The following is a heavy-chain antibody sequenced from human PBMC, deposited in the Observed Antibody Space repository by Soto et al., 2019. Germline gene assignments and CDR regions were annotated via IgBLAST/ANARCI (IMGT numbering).Heavy chain of an antibody. Sequence: ASVNVSCKASGYTFTSYGISWVRQAPGQGLEWMGWISAYNGNTNYAQKLQGRVTMTTDTSTSTAYMELRSLRSDDTAVYYCARDLIRIAAAGTLFDYWGQGTLVTVSS. CDR3: ARDLIRIAAAGTLFDY. V-gene: IGHV1-18*01. D-gene: IGHD6-13*01. J-gene: IGHJ4*02. CDR1: GYTFTSYG. CDR2: ISAYNGNT.